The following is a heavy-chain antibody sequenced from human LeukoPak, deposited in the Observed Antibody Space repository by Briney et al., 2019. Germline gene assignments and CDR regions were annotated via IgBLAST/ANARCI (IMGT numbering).Heavy chain of an antibody. D-gene: IGHD5-18*01. V-gene: IGHV4-59*01. J-gene: IGHJ4*02. Sequence: KPSETLSLTCTVSGGSISSYYWSGIRQPPGKGLEWIGFVYDSGSTSYNPSLKSRVTISVDTSKNQFSLKLRSVTAADTAVYYCARGVGYSYGLDYWGQGTLVTVSS. CDR3: ARGVGYSYGLDY. CDR2: VYDSGST. CDR1: GGSISSYY.